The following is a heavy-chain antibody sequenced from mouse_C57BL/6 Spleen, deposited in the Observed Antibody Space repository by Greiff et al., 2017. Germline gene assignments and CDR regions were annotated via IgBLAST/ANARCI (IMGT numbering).Heavy chain of an antibody. Sequence: EVHLVESGPGLVKPSQSLSLTCSVTGYSITSGYYWNWIRQFPGNKLEWMGYISYDGSNNYNPSLKNRTSITRDTSKNQFFMKLNSVTTEDTATYYCARDYGLDYWGQGTTLTVSS. CDR3: ARDYGLDY. J-gene: IGHJ2*01. CDR2: ISYDGSN. V-gene: IGHV3-6*01. D-gene: IGHD1-1*02. CDR1: GYSITSGYY.